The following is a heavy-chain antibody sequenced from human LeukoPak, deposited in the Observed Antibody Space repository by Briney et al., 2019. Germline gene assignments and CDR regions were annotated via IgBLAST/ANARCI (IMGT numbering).Heavy chain of an antibody. J-gene: IGHJ4*02. Sequence: PGGPLRLSCAASGFTFSSFAMSWVRHAPGKGLEWVSAISGSGGSTYYADSVKGRFTISRDNSKNTLYLQMNSLRAEDTAVYYCASGDDYVDYWGQGTLVTVSS. CDR3: ASGDDYVDY. CDR2: ISGSGGST. CDR1: GFTFSSFA. D-gene: IGHD6-25*01. V-gene: IGHV3-23*01.